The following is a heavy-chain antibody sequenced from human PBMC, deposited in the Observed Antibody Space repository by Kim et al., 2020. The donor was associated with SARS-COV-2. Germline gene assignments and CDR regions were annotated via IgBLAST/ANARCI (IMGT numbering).Heavy chain of an antibody. CDR3: ARELTEHDAFDI. V-gene: IGHV1-69*13. Sequence: SVKVSCKASGGTFSSYAISWVRQAPGQGLEWMGGIIPIFGTANYAQKFQGRVTITADESTSTAYMELSSLRSEDTAVYYCARELTEHDAFDIWGQGTMVTGSS. D-gene: IGHD1-26*01. CDR2: IIPIFGTA. J-gene: IGHJ3*02. CDR1: GGTFSSYA.